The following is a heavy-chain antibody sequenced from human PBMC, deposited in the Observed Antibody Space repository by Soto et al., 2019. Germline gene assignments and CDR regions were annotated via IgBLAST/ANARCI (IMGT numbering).Heavy chain of an antibody. J-gene: IGHJ2*01. CDR2: IYYSGST. CDR3: ARTWESYYYDSSGHGDL. V-gene: IGHV4-30-4*01. CDR1: GGSISSGDYY. Sequence: TLSLTCTVSGGSISSGDYYWSWIRQPPGKGLEWIGCIYYSGSTYYNPSLKSRVTISVDTSKNQFSLKLSSVTAADTAVYYCARTWESYYYDSSGHGDLWGRGTLVXVS. D-gene: IGHD3-22*01.